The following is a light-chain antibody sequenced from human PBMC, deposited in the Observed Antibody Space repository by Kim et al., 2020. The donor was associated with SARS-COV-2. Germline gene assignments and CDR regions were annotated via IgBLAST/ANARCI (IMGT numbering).Light chain of an antibody. CDR2: RAS. V-gene: IGKV4-1*01. CDR1: QSILYNANKKNY. CDR3: QQYYSPPWT. Sequence: ATITGKSSQSILYNANKKNYLAWYQHKPGQPPNLLIYRASTRESGVPDRFSGSGSGTDFTLTISSLQAEDVAFYYCQQYYSPPWTFGQGTKVDIK. J-gene: IGKJ1*01.